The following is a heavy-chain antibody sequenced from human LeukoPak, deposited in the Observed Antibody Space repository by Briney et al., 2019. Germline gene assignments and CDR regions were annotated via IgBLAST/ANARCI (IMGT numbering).Heavy chain of an antibody. Sequence: ASETLSLTCTVSGDSISSYYWSWIRRPPGKGLEWIGYIYNSETTNYNPSLESRVTISEDTSKNQFSLMLTSVTAADTAVYYCARVVYSHYWPEGMDVWGQGTTVTVSS. J-gene: IGHJ6*02. CDR3: ARVVYSHYWPEGMDV. CDR2: IYNSETT. CDR1: GDSISSYY. V-gene: IGHV4-59*01. D-gene: IGHD4-11*01.